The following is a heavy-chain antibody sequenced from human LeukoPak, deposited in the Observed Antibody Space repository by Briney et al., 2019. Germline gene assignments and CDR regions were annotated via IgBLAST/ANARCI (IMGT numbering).Heavy chain of an antibody. Sequence: PSETLSLTCNVSGGSISSDYWTWIRQPPGKGLEWIGNIYYSGSTNYNPSLKSRVTISVDTSKNQFSLKLNSVTAAGTAVYYCARRRDYYDSRGYYAFDIWGHGTMVTVSS. CDR1: GGSISSDY. J-gene: IGHJ3*02. V-gene: IGHV4-59*01. D-gene: IGHD3-22*01. CDR2: IYYSGST. CDR3: ARRRDYYDSRGYYAFDI.